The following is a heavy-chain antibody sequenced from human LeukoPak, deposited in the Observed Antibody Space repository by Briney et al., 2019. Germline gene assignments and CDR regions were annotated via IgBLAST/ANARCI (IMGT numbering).Heavy chain of an antibody. D-gene: IGHD1-1*01. CDR2: INPNSGGT. CDR3: ARDKQLDWAHYHYCYMDV. Sequence: GESLKISCKGSGYTFTGYYMHWVRQAPGQGLEWMGWINPNSGGTKYAQKFQGRVTMTRDTSISTVYMELSRLRSDDTAVYYCARDKQLDWAHYHYCYMDVWGKGTTVTVSS. V-gene: IGHV1-2*02. J-gene: IGHJ6*03. CDR1: GYTFTGYY.